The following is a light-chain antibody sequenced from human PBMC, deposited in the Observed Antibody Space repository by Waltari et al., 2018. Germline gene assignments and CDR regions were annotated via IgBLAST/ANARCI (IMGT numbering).Light chain of an antibody. CDR3: SSYAGSSTYV. J-gene: IGLJ1*01. Sequence: QSALTHPPSASGSPRPSVTVSCPGTRGDVCHYHYVSWYHQYPGKAPKLIIYEVTKRPSGVPDRFSGSKSGNTASLTVSGLRTEDEADYYCSSYAGSSTYVFGSGTKVTVL. CDR2: EVT. V-gene: IGLV2-8*01. CDR1: RGDVCHYHY.